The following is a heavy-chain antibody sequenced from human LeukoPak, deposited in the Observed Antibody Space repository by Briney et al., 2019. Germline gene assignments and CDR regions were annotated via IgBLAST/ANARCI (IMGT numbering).Heavy chain of an antibody. V-gene: IGHV3-7*01. CDR1: GFRFSDYW. D-gene: IGHD1-26*01. J-gene: IGHJ6*03. Sequence: GGSLRLSCAASGFRFSDYWMSWVRQAPGKGLEWVANIIFDGSETHYVDSVRGRFTISRDNAKNSLYLQLNSLRAEDTAVYYCARDPYSGSYSDYYYYYMDVWGKGTTVTVSS. CDR3: ARDPYSGSYSDYYYYYMDV. CDR2: IIFDGSET.